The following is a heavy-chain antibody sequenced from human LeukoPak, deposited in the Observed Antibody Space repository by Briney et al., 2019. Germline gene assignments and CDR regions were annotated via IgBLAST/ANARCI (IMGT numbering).Heavy chain of an antibody. V-gene: IGHV4-30-4*01. Sequence: PSETLSLTGTVSGGSISCGDYYLSWIRHPPGTGLEWIGYLYYSGSTYYNPSLKSRVTISVDTSKNQFSLKLSSVTAADTAVYYCARDTGHYYDSSGPFDYWGQGTLVTVSS. D-gene: IGHD3-22*01. CDR3: ARDTGHYYDSSGPFDY. J-gene: IGHJ4*02. CDR2: LYYSGST. CDR1: GGSISCGDYY.